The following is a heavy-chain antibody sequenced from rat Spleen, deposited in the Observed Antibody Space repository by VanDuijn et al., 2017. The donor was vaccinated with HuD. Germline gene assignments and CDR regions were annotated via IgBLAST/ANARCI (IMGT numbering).Heavy chain of an antibody. V-gene: IGHV5-34*01. J-gene: IGHJ3*01. Sequence: EVQLVESGGGLVQPGRSLKLSCVASGFTFSDYGMIWIRQAPGKGLEWITYISSSSGTIHYADTVRGRFTISRDNAKNTLYLQLSSLRSEDTALYYCATSYYGYKTFTYWGQGTLVTVSS. CDR1: GFTFSDYG. CDR2: ISSSSGTI. CDR3: ATSYYGYKTFTY. D-gene: IGHD1-9*01.